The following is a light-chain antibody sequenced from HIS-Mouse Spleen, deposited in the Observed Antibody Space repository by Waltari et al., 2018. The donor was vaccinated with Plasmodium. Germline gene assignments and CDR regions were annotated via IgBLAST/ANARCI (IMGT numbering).Light chain of an antibody. CDR2: KAS. V-gene: IGKV1-5*03. CDR3: QQYNSYSWT. CDR1: PSISSW. Sequence: DIQMTQSPSTLSASVGDRVPITCRASPSISSWLAWYQQKPGKAPKLLIYKASSLESGVPSRFSGSGSGTEFTLTISSLQPDDFATYYCQQYNSYSWTFGQGTKVEIK. J-gene: IGKJ1*01.